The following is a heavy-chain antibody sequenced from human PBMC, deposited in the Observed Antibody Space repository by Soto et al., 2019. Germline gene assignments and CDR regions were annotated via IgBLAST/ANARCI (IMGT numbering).Heavy chain of an antibody. Sequence: LRLSCAASGFIVSTSFMMWVRQAPGKGLEWVSLIYTDERTFYADSVKGRFTISRDNSKNTVFLQMNSLRAEDTAVYFCARDPATTPDQAMDVWGQGTTVTVSS. D-gene: IGHD1-1*01. CDR1: GFIVSTSF. CDR2: IYTDERT. J-gene: IGHJ6*02. V-gene: IGHV3-53*01. CDR3: ARDPATTPDQAMDV.